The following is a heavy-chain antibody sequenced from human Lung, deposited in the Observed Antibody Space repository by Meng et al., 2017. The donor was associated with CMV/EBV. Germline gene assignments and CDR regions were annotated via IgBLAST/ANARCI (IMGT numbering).Heavy chain of an antibody. J-gene: IGHJ4*01. CDR1: GGTFSSYA. V-gene: IGHV1-69*04. CDR3: ARVLGRYCSSTSCLWGYYFDD. D-gene: IGHD2-2*01. CDR2: IIPILGIA. Sequence: SVKVSCKASGGTFSSYAISWVRQAPGQGLEWMGRIIPILGIANYAQKFQGRVTITADKSTSTAYMELSSLRSEDTAVYYCARVLGRYCSSTSCLWGYYFDDWGQGTLVTVSS.